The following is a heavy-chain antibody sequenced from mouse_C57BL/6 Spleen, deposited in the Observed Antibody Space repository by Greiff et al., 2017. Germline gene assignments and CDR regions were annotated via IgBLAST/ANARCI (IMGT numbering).Heavy chain of an antibody. CDR2: ISYSGST. CDR3: AILHDYGSYFDY. D-gene: IGHD2-4*01. CDR1: GYSITSDY. J-gene: IGHJ2*01. V-gene: IGHV3-8*01. Sequence: EVHLVESGPGLAKPSPTLSLTCSVTGYSITSDYWNWIRKFPGNKLEYMGYISYSGSTYYNPSLKSRISITRDTSKNQYYLQLNSVTTEDTATYYCAILHDYGSYFDYWGQGTTLTVSS.